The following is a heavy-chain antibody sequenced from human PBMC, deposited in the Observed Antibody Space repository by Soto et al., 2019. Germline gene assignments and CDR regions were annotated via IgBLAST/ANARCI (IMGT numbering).Heavy chain of an antibody. CDR3: ARETDNEWYFDV. CDR1: GASMSSPHW. CDR2: IYQSGIT. V-gene: IGHV4-4*02. Sequence: QVQLQESGPGLVKPSETLSLTCAVSGASMSSPHWWSWVRQSPGKGPEWIGDIYQSGITNYNPSRKSRVTITLDKSKNEFSLRLTSVTAADTSVYFWARETDNEWYFDVWGRGALVTVSS. J-gene: IGHJ2*01.